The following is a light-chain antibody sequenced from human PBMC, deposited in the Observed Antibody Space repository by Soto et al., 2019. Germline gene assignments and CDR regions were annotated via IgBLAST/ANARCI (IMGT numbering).Light chain of an antibody. V-gene: IGKV3-15*01. Sequence: EIVMTQSPATLSVSPGERATLSCRASQSVSSNLAWYQQKPGQAPRLLIYGASTRATGIPARFSGSGSGTDFTLTISSPQPEDFATYFCQQYNNWPPATFGQGTKVDIK. J-gene: IGKJ1*01. CDR3: QQYNNWPPAT. CDR2: GAS. CDR1: QSVSSN.